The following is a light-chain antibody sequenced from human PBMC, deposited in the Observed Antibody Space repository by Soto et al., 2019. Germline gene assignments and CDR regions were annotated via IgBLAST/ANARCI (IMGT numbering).Light chain of an antibody. CDR1: SSDVDGYNY. Sequence: QSVLTQPRSVSGSPGQSVTISCTGTSSDVDGYNYVSWYQQHPGKAPKLMIYDVSKRPSGVPDRFSGSKSGNTASLTISGLQAEDEADYYCCSYAGSYTPFGTGTKVTVL. CDR2: DVS. V-gene: IGLV2-11*01. CDR3: CSYAGSYTP. J-gene: IGLJ1*01.